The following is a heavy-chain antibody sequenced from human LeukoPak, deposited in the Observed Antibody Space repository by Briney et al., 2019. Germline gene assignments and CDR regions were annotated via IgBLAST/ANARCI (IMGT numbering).Heavy chain of an antibody. CDR2: IYHSGST. Sequence: PSETLSLTCTVSGYSISSGYYWGWIRQPPGKGLEWIGSIYHSGSTNYNPSLKSRVTISVDTSKNQFSLKLSSVTAADTAVYYCARCAYYYYDSSGYHMDVWGKGTTVTVSS. V-gene: IGHV4-38-2*02. CDR1: GYSISSGYY. CDR3: ARCAYYYYDSSGYHMDV. J-gene: IGHJ6*04. D-gene: IGHD3-22*01.